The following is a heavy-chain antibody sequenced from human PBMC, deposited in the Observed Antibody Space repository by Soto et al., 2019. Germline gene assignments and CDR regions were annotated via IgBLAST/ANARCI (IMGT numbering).Heavy chain of an antibody. CDR2: IIPIFGTA. Sequence: SVKVSCKASGGTFSSYAISWVRQAPGQGLEWMGGIIPIFGTANYAQKFQGRVTITADESTSTAYMELSRLRSEDTAVYYCASSVNYYDSSDYYYEVPSGGQGTLVTVSS. J-gene: IGHJ4*02. V-gene: IGHV1-69*13. CDR3: ASSVNYYDSSDYYYEVPS. CDR1: GGTFSSYA. D-gene: IGHD3-22*01.